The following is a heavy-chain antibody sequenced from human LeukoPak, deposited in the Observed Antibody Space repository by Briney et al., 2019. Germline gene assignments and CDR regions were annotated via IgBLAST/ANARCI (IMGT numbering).Heavy chain of an antibody. Sequence: GGSLRLSCAASGFTFSSYAMSWVRQALGKGLEWVSAISGSGGSTYYADSVKGRFTISRDNSKNTLYLQMNSLRAEDTAVYYCAKDRGYCSSTSCPVDYWGQGTLVTVSS. D-gene: IGHD2-2*01. CDR1: GFTFSSYA. CDR2: ISGSGGST. V-gene: IGHV3-23*01. J-gene: IGHJ4*02. CDR3: AKDRGYCSSTSCPVDY.